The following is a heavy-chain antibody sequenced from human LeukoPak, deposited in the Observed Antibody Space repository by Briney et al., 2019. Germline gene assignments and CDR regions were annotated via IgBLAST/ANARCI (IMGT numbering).Heavy chain of an antibody. V-gene: IGHV3-7*01. CDR2: IKQDGSEK. Sequence: GGSLRLSCAASGFTFSNYWMSWVRQAQGKGLEGVANIKQDGSEKHYVDSVKGRFTISRDNAKNSLFLQMNSLRAEDTAVYYCARGGYSSDGFDYWGQGTLVTVSS. CDR1: GFTFSNYW. CDR3: ARGGYSSDGFDY. J-gene: IGHJ4*02. D-gene: IGHD6-19*01.